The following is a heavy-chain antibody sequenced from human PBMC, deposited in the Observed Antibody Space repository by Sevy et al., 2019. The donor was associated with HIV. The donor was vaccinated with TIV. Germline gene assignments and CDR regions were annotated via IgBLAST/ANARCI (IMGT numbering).Heavy chain of an antibody. CDR3: ARQEYDFSSGYPFYFDY. D-gene: IGHD3-3*01. Sequence: SETLSLTCTVSGGSISSSSYYWGWIRQPPGKGLEWIGSIYYSGSTYYNPSLKSRVTISVDTSKNQFSLKLSSVTAAETAVYYCARQEYDFSSGYPFYFDYWGQGTLVTVSS. V-gene: IGHV4-39*01. J-gene: IGHJ4*02. CDR1: GGSISSSSYY. CDR2: IYYSGST.